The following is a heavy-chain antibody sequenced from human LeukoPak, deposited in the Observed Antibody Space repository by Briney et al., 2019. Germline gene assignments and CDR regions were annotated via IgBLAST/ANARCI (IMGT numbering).Heavy chain of an antibody. V-gene: IGHV1-8*01. CDR2: MNPNSSNT. Sequence: GASVKVCCKASGYTFTSYDINWVRQATGQGLEWMGWMNPNSSNTGYAQKFQGRVTMTRNTSISTAYMELSSLRSEDTAVYYCATTRGEWLVPGLFHYWGQGTLVTVSS. CDR3: ATTRGEWLVPGLFHY. D-gene: IGHD6-19*01. J-gene: IGHJ4*02. CDR1: GYTFTSYD.